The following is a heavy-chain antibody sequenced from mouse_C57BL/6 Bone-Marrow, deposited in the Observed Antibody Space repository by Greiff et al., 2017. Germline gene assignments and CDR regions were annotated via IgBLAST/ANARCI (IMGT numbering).Heavy chain of an antibody. CDR1: GYTFTSYW. V-gene: IGHV1-72*01. D-gene: IGHD1-1*01. J-gene: IGHJ3*01. CDR2: IDPNSGGT. Sequence: VQLQQPGAELVKPGASVKLSCKASGYTFTSYWMHWVKQRPGRGLEWIGRIDPNSGGTKYNEKFKSKATLTVDKPSSTAYMQLSSLTSEDSAVYYWAKDYYGSSPSWFAYWGQGTLVTVSA. CDR3: AKDYYGSSPSWFAY.